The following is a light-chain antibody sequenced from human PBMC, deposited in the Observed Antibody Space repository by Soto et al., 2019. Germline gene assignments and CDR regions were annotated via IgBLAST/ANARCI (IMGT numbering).Light chain of an antibody. CDR3: SSYASSSTLV. CDR2: EVS. Sequence: QSVLTQPASVSGSPGQSITISCTGTSSDVGGYNFVSWYQQHPGKAPKLMIYEVSNRPSGVSNRFSGSKSGNMASLTISGLQAEDEGDYYCSSYASSSTLVFGGGTKLTVL. V-gene: IGLV2-14*01. CDR1: SSDVGGYNF. J-gene: IGLJ2*01.